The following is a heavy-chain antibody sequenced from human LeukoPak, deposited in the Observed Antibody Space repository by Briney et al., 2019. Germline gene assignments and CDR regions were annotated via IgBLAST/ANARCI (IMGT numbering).Heavy chain of an antibody. J-gene: IGHJ4*02. CDR3: ARLVDYGSGSH. V-gene: IGHV4-39*01. Sequence: PSETLSLPLTVSGGSIISISYYRGWIRQPPGKGLEWIGSIYNTGSTYYNPSLKSRVTISVDTSKNQFSLKLRSVTAADTAVYYCARLVDYGSGSHWGQGTLVIVSS. CDR2: IYNTGST. CDR1: GGSIISISYY. D-gene: IGHD3-10*01.